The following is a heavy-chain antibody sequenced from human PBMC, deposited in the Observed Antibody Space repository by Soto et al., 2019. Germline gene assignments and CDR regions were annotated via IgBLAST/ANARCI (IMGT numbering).Heavy chain of an antibody. CDR2: ISYDGSNK. J-gene: IGHJ4*02. CDR1: GFTFSSYA. D-gene: IGHD2-15*01. Sequence: GGSLRLSCAASGFTFSSYAMHWVRQAPGKGLEWVAVISYDGSNKYYADSVKGRFTISRDNAKNSLYLQMNSLRAEDTALYYCARHLEYCSGGRCYAVYDYWGQGTLVTVSS. CDR3: ARHLEYCSGGRCYAVYDY. V-gene: IGHV3-30-3*01.